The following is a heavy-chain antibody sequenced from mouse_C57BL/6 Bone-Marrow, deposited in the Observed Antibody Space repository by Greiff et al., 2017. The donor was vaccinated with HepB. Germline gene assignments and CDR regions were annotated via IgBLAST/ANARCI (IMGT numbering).Heavy chain of an antibody. CDR2: IDPENGDT. D-gene: IGHD1-1*01. CDR1: GFNIKDDY. CDR3: TTDYGSPSWFAY. Sequence: DVKLVESGAELVRPGASVKLSCTASGFNIKDDYMHWVKQRPEQGLEWIGWIDPENGDTEYASKFQGKATITADTSSNTAYLQLSSLTSEDTAVYYCTTDYGSPSWFAYWGQGTLVTVSA. V-gene: IGHV14-4*01. J-gene: IGHJ3*01.